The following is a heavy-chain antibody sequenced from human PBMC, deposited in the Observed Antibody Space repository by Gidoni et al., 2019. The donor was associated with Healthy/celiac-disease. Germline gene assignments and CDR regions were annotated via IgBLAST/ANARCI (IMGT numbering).Heavy chain of an antibody. Sequence: MSWVRQAPGKGLEWVANIKEDGRERFFVDSVKGRFTISRDKAKSSLYLQMNSLRAEDTAVYYCARGSDYGNYGPDYWGQGTLVTVSS. CDR3: ARGSDYGNYGPDY. J-gene: IGHJ4*02. V-gene: IGHV3-7*01. CDR2: IKEDGRER. D-gene: IGHD4-17*01.